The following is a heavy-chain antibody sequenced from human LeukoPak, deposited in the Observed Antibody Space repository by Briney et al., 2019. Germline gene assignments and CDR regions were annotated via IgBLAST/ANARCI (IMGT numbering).Heavy chain of an antibody. J-gene: IGHJ4*02. CDR1: GFTFDDYA. CDR2: ISWNSGSI. V-gene: IGHV3-9*03. Sequence: GRSLRLSCAASGFTFDDYAMHWVRQAPGKGLEWVSGISWNSGSIGYADSVKGRFTISRDNAKNSLYLRMNSLRAEDMALYYCAKSPQGIGGYFDYWGQGTLVTVSS. D-gene: IGHD3-16*01. CDR3: AKSPQGIGGYFDY.